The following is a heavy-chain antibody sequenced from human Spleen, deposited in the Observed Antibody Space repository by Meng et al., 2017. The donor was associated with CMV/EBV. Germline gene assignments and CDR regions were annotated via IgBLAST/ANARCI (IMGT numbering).Heavy chain of an antibody. D-gene: IGHD3-10*01. Sequence: SETLSLTCAVYGGSFSGYYWSWIRQPPGKGLEWIGEINHSGSTNYNPSLKSRVTISVDTSKNQFSLKLSSVTAADTAVYYCAREGRFGADYWGQGTLVTV. CDR3: AREGRFGADY. V-gene: IGHV4-34*01. CDR2: INHSGST. CDR1: GGSFSGYY. J-gene: IGHJ4*02.